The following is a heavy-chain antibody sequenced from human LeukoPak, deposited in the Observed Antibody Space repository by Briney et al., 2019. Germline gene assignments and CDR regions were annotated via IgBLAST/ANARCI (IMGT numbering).Heavy chain of an antibody. CDR2: IYYSGST. D-gene: IGHD1-26*01. J-gene: IGHJ4*02. CDR1: GGSISSSSYY. CDR3: ARELGEPYFDY. V-gene: IGHV4-39*07. Sequence: SETLSLTCTVSGGSISSSSYYWGWIRQPPGKGLEWIGSIYYSGSTYYNPSLKSRVTISVDTSKNQFSLKLSSVTAADTAVYYCARELGEPYFDYWGQGTLVTVSS.